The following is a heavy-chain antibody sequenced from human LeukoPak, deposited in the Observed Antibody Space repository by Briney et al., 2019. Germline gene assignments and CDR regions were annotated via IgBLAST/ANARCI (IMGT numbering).Heavy chain of an antibody. J-gene: IGHJ4*02. V-gene: IGHV4-39*01. D-gene: IGHD5-12*01. CDR1: GGSISSSDYY. CDR3: ARHGVSGYDRKLFDY. CDR2: IYYSGST. Sequence: PSETLSLTCTVSGGSISSSDYYWGWIRQPPGKGLEWIGSIYYSGSTYYSPSLKSRITISVDTSKNQFSLKLSSVTAADTAVYYCARHGVSGYDRKLFDYWGQGTLVTVSS.